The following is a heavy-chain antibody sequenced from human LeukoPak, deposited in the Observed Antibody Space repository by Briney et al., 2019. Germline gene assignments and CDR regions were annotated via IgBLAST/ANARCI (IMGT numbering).Heavy chain of an antibody. CDR2: IYYSGST. D-gene: IGHD6-19*01. CDR1: ADSISSGGYY. V-gene: IGHV4-31*03. CDR3: AREPSGWYTQMDYYYGMDV. Sequence: PSETLSLTCTVSADSISSGGYYWSWIRQHPGKGLEWIGYIYYSGSTYYNPSLKSRVTISVDTSKNQFSLKLSSVTAADTAVYYCAREPSGWYTQMDYYYGMDVWGQGTTVTVSS. J-gene: IGHJ6*02.